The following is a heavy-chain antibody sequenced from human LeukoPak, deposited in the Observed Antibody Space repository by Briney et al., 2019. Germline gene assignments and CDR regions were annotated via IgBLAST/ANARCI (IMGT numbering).Heavy chain of an antibody. D-gene: IGHD3-16*02. CDR1: GGSFSGYY. CDR3: ARGIMITFGGVIGDYYYYYMDV. J-gene: IGHJ6*03. V-gene: IGHV4-34*01. CDR2: INHSGST. Sequence: PSETLSPTCAVYGGSFSGYYWSWIRQPPGKGLEWIGEINHSGSTNYNPSLESRVTISVDTSKNQFSLKLSSVTAADTAVYYCARGIMITFGGVIGDYYYYYMDVWGKGTTVTVSS.